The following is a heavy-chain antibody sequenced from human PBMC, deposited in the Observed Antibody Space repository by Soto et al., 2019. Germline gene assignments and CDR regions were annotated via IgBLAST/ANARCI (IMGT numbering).Heavy chain of an antibody. Sequence: QVQLQESGPGLVKPSETLSLTCTVSGGSLSGDYWSWIRQPPGKGLEWIGYTANTNYNPSLMGRVTISVATSKNQVSLKLPSVTAADTAVYYCARHGREASRGFYSSFDPWGQGTLVTVSS. CDR3: ARHGREASRGFYSSFDP. CDR2: YTANT. CDR1: GGSLSGDY. V-gene: IGHV4-59*08. D-gene: IGHD3-22*01. J-gene: IGHJ5*02.